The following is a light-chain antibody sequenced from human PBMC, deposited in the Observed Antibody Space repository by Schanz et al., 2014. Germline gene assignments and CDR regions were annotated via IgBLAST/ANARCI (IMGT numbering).Light chain of an antibody. Sequence: QSALTQPASVSGSPGQSITISCTGTSSDIGTYNYVSWYQQYPGKAPKLMIYDVSNRPSGVSNRFSGSKSGNTASLTISGLQAEDEAYYYCSSYTSSRLVVFGGGTKLTVL. CDR1: SSDIGTYNY. J-gene: IGLJ2*01. V-gene: IGLV2-14*01. CDR2: DVS. CDR3: SSYTSSRLVV.